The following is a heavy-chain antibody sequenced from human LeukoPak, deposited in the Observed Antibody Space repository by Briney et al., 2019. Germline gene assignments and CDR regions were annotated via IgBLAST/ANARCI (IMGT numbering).Heavy chain of an antibody. D-gene: IGHD7-27*01. CDR3: ASRKLGNDY. CDR1: GDSISSYY. V-gene: IGHV4-59*01. J-gene: IGHJ4*02. CDR2: IHYSGST. Sequence: SETLSLTCFVSGDSISSYYWTWIRQPPGKTLEWIGTIHYSGSTNYNPSLNSRVTISVDTSMNQFSLKLSSVTAADTAVYYCASRKLGNDYWGQGTLVTVSS.